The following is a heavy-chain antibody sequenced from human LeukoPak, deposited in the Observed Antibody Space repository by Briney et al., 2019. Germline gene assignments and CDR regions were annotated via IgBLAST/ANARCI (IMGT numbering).Heavy chain of an antibody. CDR3: AREVGTVTQNPYYYYGMDV. D-gene: IGHD4-11*01. CDR1: GGSISSGGYY. CDR2: IYYSGST. V-gene: IGHV4-31*03. J-gene: IGHJ6*02. Sequence: SETLSLTCTVSGGSISSGGYYWSWIRQHPGKGLEWIGYIYYSGSTYYNPSFKSRVTISVDTSKNQFSLKLSSVTAADTAVYYCAREVGTVTQNPYYYYGMDVWGQGTTVTVSS.